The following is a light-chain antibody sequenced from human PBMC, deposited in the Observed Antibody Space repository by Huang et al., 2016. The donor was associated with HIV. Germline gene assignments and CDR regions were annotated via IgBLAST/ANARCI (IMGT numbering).Light chain of an antibody. V-gene: IGKV3-15*01. J-gene: IGKJ3*01. CDR3: QQYDTWPIT. CDR2: SAS. Sequence: EIVMTQSPATLSVSPGESVTLSCRASQSVSNNLAWYQQKPGQAPRLLVYSASTRATGIPARFSGSGSGTDFTLTISSLQSEHFAVYYCQQYDTWPITFGPGTRVDSK. CDR1: QSVSNN.